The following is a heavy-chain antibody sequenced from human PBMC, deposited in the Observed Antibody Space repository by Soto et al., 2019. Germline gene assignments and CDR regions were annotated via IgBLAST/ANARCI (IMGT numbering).Heavy chain of an antibody. CDR3: ARGALTTYFDY. J-gene: IGHJ4*02. CDR1: GGSISSGGYY. CDR2: IYYSGST. V-gene: IGHV4-31*03. Sequence: PSETLSLTCTVSGGSISSGGYYWSWIRQHPGKGLEWIGYIYYSGSTYYNPSLKSRVTISVDTSKNQFSLKLSSVTAADTAVYYCARGALTTYFDYWGQGTLVTVSS.